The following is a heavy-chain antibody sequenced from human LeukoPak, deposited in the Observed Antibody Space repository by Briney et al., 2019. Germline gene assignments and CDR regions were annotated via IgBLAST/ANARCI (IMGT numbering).Heavy chain of an antibody. CDR3: ARFKRVGSSDRPLDY. V-gene: IGHV1-46*01. CDR1: GYTFTSYY. CDR2: INPSGGST. D-gene: IGHD6-19*01. Sequence: ASVKVSCKASGYTFTSYYMHWVRQAPGQGPEWMGIINPSGGSTSYAQKFQGRVTMTRDTSTSTVYMELSSLRSEDTAVYYCARFKRVGSSDRPLDYWGQGTLVTVSS. J-gene: IGHJ4*02.